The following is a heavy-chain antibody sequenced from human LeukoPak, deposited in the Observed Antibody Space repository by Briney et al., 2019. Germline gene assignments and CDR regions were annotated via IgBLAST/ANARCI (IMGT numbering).Heavy chain of an antibody. D-gene: IGHD4-17*01. Sequence: SETLSLTCAVYGGSFSGYYWSWIRQPPGKGLEWIGYIYYSGSTNYNPSLKSRVTISVDTSKNQFSLKLSSVTAADTAVYYCARRNYGDYGFDYWGQGTLVTVSS. J-gene: IGHJ4*02. CDR3: ARRNYGDYGFDY. CDR1: GGSFSGYY. CDR2: IYYSGST. V-gene: IGHV4-59*08.